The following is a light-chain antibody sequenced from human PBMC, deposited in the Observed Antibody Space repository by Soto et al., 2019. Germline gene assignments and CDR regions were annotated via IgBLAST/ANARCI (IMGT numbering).Light chain of an antibody. CDR1: PSVSSSY. J-gene: IGKJ2*01. Sequence: VLTQSPGTLSLSPGERAALSCRASPSVSSSYLAWYQQKPGQAPRLLIYGASHRATGIPDRFSGSGSGSDFTLTISRLEPEDFAVYYCQQYESSHTFGQGTKLEIK. CDR2: GAS. V-gene: IGKV3-20*01. CDR3: QQYESSHT.